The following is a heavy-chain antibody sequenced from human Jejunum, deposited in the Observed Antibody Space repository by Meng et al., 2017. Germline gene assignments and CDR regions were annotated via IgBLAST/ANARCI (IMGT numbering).Heavy chain of an antibody. D-gene: IGHD6-13*01. J-gene: IGHJ4*02. V-gene: IGHV3-73*01. Sequence: GGSLRLSCAVSGFTFSDSAMHWVRQNSGKGLEWLGRIRSKANNYATIYAASMQGRFTISREDSKNTAYLQMNSLEPEDTAMYYCNSQQLVGNGNDYWGQGTLVTVSS. CDR2: IRSKANNYAT. CDR3: NSQQLVGNGNDY. CDR1: GFTFSDSA.